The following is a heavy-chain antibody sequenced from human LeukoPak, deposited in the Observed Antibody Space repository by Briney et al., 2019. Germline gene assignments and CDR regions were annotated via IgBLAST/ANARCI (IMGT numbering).Heavy chain of an antibody. D-gene: IGHD1-14*01. CDR1: GGTFSSYA. J-gene: IGHJ3*02. Sequence: SVKVSCKASGGTFSSYAISWVRQAPGQGLEWMGGIIPIFGTANYAQKFQGRVTITTDESTSTAYMELSSLRSEDTAVYYCARERWNWNHITHDAFDIWGQGTMVTVSS. CDR3: ARERWNWNHITHDAFDI. CDR2: IIPIFGTA. V-gene: IGHV1-69*05.